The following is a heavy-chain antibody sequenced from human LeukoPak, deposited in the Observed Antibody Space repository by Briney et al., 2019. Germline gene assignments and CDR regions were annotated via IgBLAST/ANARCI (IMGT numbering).Heavy chain of an antibody. CDR3: ARLAYYYDSSGYYSDY. CDR2: IIPIFGTA. CDR1: GDTFSSYA. D-gene: IGHD3-22*01. Sequence: SVKVSCKASGDTFSSYAISWVRQAPGQGLEWMGGIIPIFGTANYAQKFQGRVTITADESTSTAYMELSSLRSEDTAVYYCARLAYYYDSSGYYSDYWGQGTLVTVSS. V-gene: IGHV1-69*13. J-gene: IGHJ4*02.